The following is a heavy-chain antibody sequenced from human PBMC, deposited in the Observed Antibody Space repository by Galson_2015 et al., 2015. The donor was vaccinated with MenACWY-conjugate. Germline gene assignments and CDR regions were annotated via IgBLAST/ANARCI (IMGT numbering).Heavy chain of an antibody. D-gene: IGHD3-16*01. V-gene: IGHV3-21*01. CDR1: GFTFTSYS. CDR2: ISRSSSYI. J-gene: IGHJ4*02. Sequence: SLRLSCAASGFTFTSYSMNWVRQAPGKGLEWVSSISRSSSYIYYADSVKGRFTISRDNAKNSLYLQMNSLRAEDTAVYYCAKRGKSLEYKPQFYFDYWGQGTVVTVSS. CDR3: AKRGKSLEYKPQFYFDY.